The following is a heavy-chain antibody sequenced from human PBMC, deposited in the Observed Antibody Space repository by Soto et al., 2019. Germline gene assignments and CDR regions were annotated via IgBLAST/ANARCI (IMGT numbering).Heavy chain of an antibody. J-gene: IGHJ4*02. D-gene: IGHD3-3*01. Sequence: QITLNESGPTQVKPRQTLTLTCTFSGFSLTTSGVGVGWIRQSPGKAPEWLALLYWDDDNRYSPSLKSRLTITKDTSKNQVVLTMADLDPADTATYYCAHRVLRTVFGLVTTTAIYFDFWGQGTPVSASS. CDR1: GFSLTTSGVG. CDR3: AHRVLRTVFGLVTTTAIYFDF. V-gene: IGHV2-5*02. CDR2: LYWDDDN.